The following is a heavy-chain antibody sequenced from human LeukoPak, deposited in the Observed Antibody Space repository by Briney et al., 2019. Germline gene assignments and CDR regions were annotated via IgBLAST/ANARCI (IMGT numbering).Heavy chain of an antibody. CDR3: ARGEYEDLVNN. J-gene: IGHJ4*02. CDR1: GGSISDYY. V-gene: IGHV4-59*01. D-gene: IGHD3-16*02. Sequence: PSETLSLTCTVSGGSISDYYWSWIRQSPVRGLEWIGYLYYSGNTNYNPSLKSRLTISRDMAKNQFSLKLSSVTSADTAVYYCARGEYEDLVNNWGQGTLVTVSS. CDR2: LYYSGNT.